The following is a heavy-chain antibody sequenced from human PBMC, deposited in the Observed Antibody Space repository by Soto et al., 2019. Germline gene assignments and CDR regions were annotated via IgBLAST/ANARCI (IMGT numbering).Heavy chain of an antibody. Sequence: GGSLRLSCAASGFTFSNAWMSWVRQAPGKGLEWVGRIKSKTDGGTTDYAAPVKGRFTISRDDSKNTLYLQMNSLKTEDTAVYYCTTGVIELGYFDWLLPPEHYFDYWGQGTLVTVSS. CDR1: GFTFSNAW. J-gene: IGHJ4*02. CDR2: IKSKTDGGTT. D-gene: IGHD3-9*01. V-gene: IGHV3-15*01. CDR3: TTGVIELGYFDWLLPPEHYFDY.